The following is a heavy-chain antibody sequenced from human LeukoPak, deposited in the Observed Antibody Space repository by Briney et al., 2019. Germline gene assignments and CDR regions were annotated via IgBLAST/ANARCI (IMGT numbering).Heavy chain of an antibody. CDR1: GFTFSKYT. D-gene: IGHD2/OR15-2a*01. V-gene: IGHV3-30-3*01. Sequence: QAGGSLRLSCVASGFTFSKYTMHWVRQAPGKGLEWVAVISNDGSNEYYAYSVKGRFTISRDNSKNTLYLQMNTLRLEDMAVYYCARLARGNTTDYWGQGTLVTVSS. J-gene: IGHJ4*02. CDR2: ISNDGSNE. CDR3: ARLARGNTTDY.